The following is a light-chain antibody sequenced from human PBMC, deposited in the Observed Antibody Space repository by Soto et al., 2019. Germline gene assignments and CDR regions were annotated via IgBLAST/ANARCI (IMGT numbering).Light chain of an antibody. J-gene: IGKJ1*01. V-gene: IGKV3-20*01. Sequence: ERATRSFMDSQSVSNNYLAWYQQTPGHSPRLLIYGASNRATGIPDRFSGSGSVTDFTLTIGRLEPEDFAVYYCPQYLVTPWTFGQRTKLDI. CDR2: GAS. CDR1: QSVSNNY. CDR3: PQYLVTPWT.